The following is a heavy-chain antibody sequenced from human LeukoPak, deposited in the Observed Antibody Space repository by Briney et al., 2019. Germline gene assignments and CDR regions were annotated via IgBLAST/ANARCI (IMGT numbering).Heavy chain of an antibody. Sequence: PGGSLRLSCAASGFTFTTYWMSWVRQAPGKGLKWVANINQDGIEKYYVATVKGRFTISRDNAKNSMYVQMNSLRAEDTAVYYCARGFDGYYGFDIWGQGTMVTVSS. V-gene: IGHV3-7*05. CDR1: GFTFTTYW. D-gene: IGHD5-24*01. CDR2: INQDGIEK. CDR3: ARGFDGYYGFDI. J-gene: IGHJ3*02.